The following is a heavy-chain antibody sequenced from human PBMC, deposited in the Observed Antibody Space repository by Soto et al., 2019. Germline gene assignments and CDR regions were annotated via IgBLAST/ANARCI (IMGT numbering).Heavy chain of an antibody. Sequence: SETLSLTCTVSGGSITSYYGSWIRQPPGKGLEWIGYIYYSGSTYYNPSLKSRVTISVDTSKNQFSLKLSSVTAADTAVYYCAREGGYAPPYYYYYMDVWGKGTTVTVPS. CDR1: GGSITSYY. CDR3: AREGGYAPPYYYYYMDV. J-gene: IGHJ6*03. V-gene: IGHV4-59*12. D-gene: IGHD2-2*01. CDR2: IYYSGST.